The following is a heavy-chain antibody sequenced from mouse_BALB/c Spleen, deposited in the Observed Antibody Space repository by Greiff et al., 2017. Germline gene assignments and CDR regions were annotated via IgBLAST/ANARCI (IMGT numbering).Heavy chain of an antibody. CDR2: IDPANGNT. CDR1: GFNIKDTY. CDR3: ARYGNYVDYYAMDY. D-gene: IGHD2-1*01. J-gene: IGHJ4*01. Sequence: EVMLVESGAELVKPGASVKLSCTASGFNIKDTYMHWVKQRPEQGLEWIGRIDPANGNTKYDPKFQGKATITADTSSNTAYLQLSSLTSEDTAVYYCARYGNYVDYYAMDYWGQGTSVTVSS. V-gene: IGHV14-3*02.